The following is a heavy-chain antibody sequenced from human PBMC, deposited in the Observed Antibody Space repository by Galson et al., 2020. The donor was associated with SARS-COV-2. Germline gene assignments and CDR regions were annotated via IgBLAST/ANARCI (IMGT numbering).Heavy chain of an antibody. D-gene: IGHD1-26*01. Sequence: GGSLRLSCEGSGFTFDDYAIHWVRQAPGKGLEWVSGISWNGRTIGYADSVKGRFTISRDNAKKSLYLEMNSLRVEDTALYYCAKGGRVMTQGYFDFWGQGTLVTVSS. J-gene: IGHJ4*02. CDR2: ISWNGRTI. CDR3: AKGGRVMTQGYFDF. CDR1: GFTFDDYA. V-gene: IGHV3-9*01.